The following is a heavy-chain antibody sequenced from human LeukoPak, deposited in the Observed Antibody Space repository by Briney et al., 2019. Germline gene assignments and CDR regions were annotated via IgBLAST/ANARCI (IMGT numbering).Heavy chain of an antibody. D-gene: IGHD1-1*01. CDR2: IIPIFGTA. CDR3: ARDGGGTVMFDY. CDR1: GGTFSSYA. J-gene: IGHJ4*02. Sequence: GASVKVSCKASGGTFSSYAISWVRQAPGQGLEWMGGIIPIFGTANYAQKFQGRVTITADESTSTAYMEPSSLRSEDTAVYYCARDGGGTVMFDYWGQGTLVTVSS. V-gene: IGHV1-69*13.